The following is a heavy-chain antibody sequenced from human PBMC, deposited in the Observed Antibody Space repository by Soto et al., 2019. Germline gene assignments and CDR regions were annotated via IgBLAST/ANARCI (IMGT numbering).Heavy chain of an antibody. D-gene: IGHD3-10*01. V-gene: IGHV4-31*03. Sequence: SETLSLTCTVSGGSISSGGYYWSWIRQHPGKGLEWIGYIYYSGSTYYNPSLKSRVTISVDTSKNQFSLKLSSVTAADTAVYYCARDLGRITMVRGVTHYGMDVWGQGTTVTVSS. CDR1: GGSISSGGYY. CDR2: IYYSGST. J-gene: IGHJ6*02. CDR3: ARDLGRITMVRGVTHYGMDV.